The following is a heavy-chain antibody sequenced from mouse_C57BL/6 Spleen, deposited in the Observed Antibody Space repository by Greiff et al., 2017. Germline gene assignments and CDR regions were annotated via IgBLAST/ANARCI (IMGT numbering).Heavy chain of an antibody. V-gene: IGHV1-50*01. J-gene: IGHJ3*01. CDR1: GYTFTSYW. D-gene: IGHD1-1*01. Sequence: QVQLQQPGAELVKPGASVKLSCKASGYTFTSYWMQWVKQRPGQGLEWIGEIDPSDSYTNYNQKFKGKATLTVDTSSSTAYMQLSSLTSEDSAVYYCADYYGSRQVWFAYWGQGTLVTVSA. CDR3: ADYYGSRQVWFAY. CDR2: IDPSDSYT.